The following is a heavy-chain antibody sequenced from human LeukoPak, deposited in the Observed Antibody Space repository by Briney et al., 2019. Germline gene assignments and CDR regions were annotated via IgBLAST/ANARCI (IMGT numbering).Heavy chain of an antibody. J-gene: IGHJ6*03. CDR1: GGSFSGYY. Sequence: PSETLSLTCAVYGGSFSGYYWSWIRQPPGKGLEWIGEINHSGSTNYNPSLKSRVTISVDTSKNQFSLKLSSVTAADTAVYYCARHDDYGAGSFYYMDVWGKGTTVTVSS. CDR3: ARHDDYGAGSFYYMDV. CDR2: INHSGST. V-gene: IGHV4-34*01. D-gene: IGHD3-10*01.